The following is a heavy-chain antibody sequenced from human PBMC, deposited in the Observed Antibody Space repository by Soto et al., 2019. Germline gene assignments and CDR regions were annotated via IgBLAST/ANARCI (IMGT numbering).Heavy chain of an antibody. CDR2: ISSSSSYI. J-gene: IGHJ4*02. V-gene: IGHV3-21*01. D-gene: IGHD6-19*01. Sequence: EGSLRLSCAASGFTFSSYSMNWVRQAPGKGLEWVSSISSSSSYIYYADSVKGRFTISRDNPKNSLYLQMNSLRAEDTAVYYCARDCVGPGDSSGCPPDDYFDYWGQGTLVTVFS. CDR1: GFTFSSYS. CDR3: ARDCVGPGDSSGCPPDDYFDY.